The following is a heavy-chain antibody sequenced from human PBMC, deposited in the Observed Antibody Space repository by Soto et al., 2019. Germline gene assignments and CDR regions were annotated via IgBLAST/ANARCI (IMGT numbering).Heavy chain of an antibody. Sequence: QVQLVQSGAGLRKPGSWVRASCRASGGISSIFAFGWWGQPPGNGLEWMGGTIPIFGTPNYAQRFRGRVTITADESTSTAYMELSRLRSEDTAVYYCARDRDDYGSGNYYNRIDFWGQGTLVTVSS. CDR2: TIPIFGTP. D-gene: IGHD3-10*01. J-gene: IGHJ4*02. CDR3: ARDRDDYGSGNYYNRIDF. CDR1: GGISSIFA. V-gene: IGHV1-69*01.